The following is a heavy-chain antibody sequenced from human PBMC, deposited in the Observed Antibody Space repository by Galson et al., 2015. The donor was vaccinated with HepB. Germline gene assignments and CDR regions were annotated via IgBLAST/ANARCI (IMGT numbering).Heavy chain of an antibody. CDR1: GFTFSSYA. D-gene: IGHD6-13*01. CDR3: AREEQQLSGELDY. Sequence: SLRLSCAASGFTFSSYAMHWVRQAPGKGLEWVAVISYDGSNKYYADSVKGRFTISRDNSKNTLYLQMNSLRAEDTAVYYCAREEQQLSGELDYWGQGTLVTVSS. J-gene: IGHJ4*02. V-gene: IGHV3-30-3*01. CDR2: ISYDGSNK.